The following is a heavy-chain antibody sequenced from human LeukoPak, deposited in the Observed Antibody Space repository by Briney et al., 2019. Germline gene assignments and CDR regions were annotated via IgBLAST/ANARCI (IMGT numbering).Heavy chain of an antibody. CDR2: ISGSGGST. J-gene: IGHJ4*02. CDR1: GFTFSSYA. D-gene: IGHD4/OR15-4a*01. V-gene: IGHV3-23*01. Sequence: GGSLRLSCAASGFTFSSYAMSWVRQAPGKGLERVSAISGSGGSTYYADSVKGRFTISRDNSKNTLYPQMNSLRAEDTAVYYCARRAGAYSHPYDYWGQGTLVTVSS. CDR3: ARRAGAYSHPYDY.